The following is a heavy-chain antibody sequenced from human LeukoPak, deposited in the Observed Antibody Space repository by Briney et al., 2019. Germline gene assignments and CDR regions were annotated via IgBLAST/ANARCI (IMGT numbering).Heavy chain of an antibody. CDR3: ARASVLLSADF. V-gene: IGHV4-59*01. Sequence: SETLSLTCTVSGGSISSYYWSWIRQPPGKGLEWIGYIYYSGSTNYNPSLKSRVTISVDTSKNQFSLRLTSVPAADTAVYYCARASVLLSADFWGQGTLVTVSS. D-gene: IGHD3-10*01. CDR1: GGSISSYY. J-gene: IGHJ4*02. CDR2: IYYSGST.